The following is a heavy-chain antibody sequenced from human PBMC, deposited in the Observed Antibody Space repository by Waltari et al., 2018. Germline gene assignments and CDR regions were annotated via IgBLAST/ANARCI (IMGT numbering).Heavy chain of an antibody. CDR3: VKYSGFDYFFDC. D-gene: IGHD5-12*01. Sequence: QFQLVESGGGVVQPGTSLRLSCAASGFTFSNCGMHWVRQPPGPGLEWVAVISNDGRDKHYADSVKSRFIVSRDNSKNTLYLQINSLRADDTAVYYCVKYSGFDYFFDCWGQGTLVTVSS. J-gene: IGHJ4*02. V-gene: IGHV3-30*18. CDR1: GFTFSNCG. CDR2: ISNDGRDK.